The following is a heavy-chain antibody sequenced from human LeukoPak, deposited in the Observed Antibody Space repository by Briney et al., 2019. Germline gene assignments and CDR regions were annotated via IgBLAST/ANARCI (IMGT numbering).Heavy chain of an antibody. V-gene: IGHV4-61*02. D-gene: IGHD2-2*01. CDR2: IHAISST. CDR1: GGSISSGSYY. J-gene: IGHJ5*02. Sequence: SETLSLTCTVSGGSISSGSYYWSWIRQPAGKGRAWIGSIHAISSTNYDPSLKRRVTISMDTTRNHFSLKLTSVTAANTAVYYCARAPEGYCGRTSCYDPGPFDPWGQGTLFTVSS. CDR3: ARAPEGYCGRTSCYDPGPFDP.